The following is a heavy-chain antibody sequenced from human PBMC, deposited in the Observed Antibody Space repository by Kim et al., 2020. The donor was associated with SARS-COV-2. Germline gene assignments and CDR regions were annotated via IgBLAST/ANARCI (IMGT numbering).Heavy chain of an antibody. CDR1: GFTFSSHW. Sequence: GGSLRLSCAASGFTFSSHWMHWVRQAPGKGLVWVSRINSDGTTTSYGDSVKGRFTISRDNAKNTLYLQMNSLRAEDTAVYYCVRRQCARGWYYCDYWGQG. CDR3: VRRQCARGWYYCDY. V-gene: IGHV3-74*01. J-gene: IGHJ4*02. CDR2: INSDGTTT. D-gene: IGHD6-19*01.